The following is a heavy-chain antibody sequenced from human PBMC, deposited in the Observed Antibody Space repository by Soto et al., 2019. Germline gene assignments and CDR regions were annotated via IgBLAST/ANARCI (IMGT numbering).Heavy chain of an antibody. J-gene: IGHJ4*02. CDR1: GDSVSSNSAA. D-gene: IGHD6-6*01. V-gene: IGHV6-1*01. CDR3: ARGPEYMSSSGFDS. Sequence: PSQTLSLTCAISGDSVSSNSAAWNWIRQSPSRGLEWLGRTYYRSKWYSDYAVSVKSRITINPDTSENQFSLQLNFVTPDDTAIYYCARGPEYMSSSGFDSWGPGTLVTVSS. CDR2: TYYRSKWYS.